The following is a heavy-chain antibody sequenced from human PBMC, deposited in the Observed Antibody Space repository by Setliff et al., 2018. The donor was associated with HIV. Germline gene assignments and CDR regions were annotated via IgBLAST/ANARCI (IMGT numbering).Heavy chain of an antibody. V-gene: IGHV3-7*03. Sequence: GGSLRLSCAASGFTFSSYWMSWVRQAPGKGLESVANVKHDGTETLYVDSVKGRFTISRDNSKNTLFLQMNSLRPEDTATYYCVRDPIEGYPDYFDYWGQGTLVTVS. J-gene: IGHJ4*02. CDR2: VKHDGTET. D-gene: IGHD1-26*01. CDR1: GFTFSSYW. CDR3: VRDPIEGYPDYFDY.